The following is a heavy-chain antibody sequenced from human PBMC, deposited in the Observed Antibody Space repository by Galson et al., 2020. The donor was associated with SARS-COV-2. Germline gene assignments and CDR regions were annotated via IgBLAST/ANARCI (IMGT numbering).Heavy chain of an antibody. CDR1: GFTFSSYW. D-gene: IGHD2-15*01. V-gene: IGHV3-74*03. CDR3: AQGYCSGINCYHDAFDI. Sequence: GGSLRLSCAASGFTFSSYWMHWVRQGPGKGLVWVSRVNFDGSTTTYADSVKGRFTISRDNAKNTLYLQMNNLRAEDTAVYYCAQGYCSGINCYHDAFDIWGQGTMVTVSS. CDR2: VNFDGSTT. J-gene: IGHJ3*02.